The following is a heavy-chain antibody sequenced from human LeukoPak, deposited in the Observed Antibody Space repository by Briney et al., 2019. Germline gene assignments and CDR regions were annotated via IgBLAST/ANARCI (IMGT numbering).Heavy chain of an antibody. D-gene: IGHD6-6*01. CDR3: AKGVGSSSSYFDY. CDR2: ISGSGGST. J-gene: IGHJ4*02. CDR1: GFTFSDYY. V-gene: IGHV3-23*01. Sequence: GGSLRLSCAASGFTFSDYYMSWIRQAPGKGLEWVSAISGSGGSTYYADSVKGRFTISRDNSKNTLYLQMNSLRAEDTAVYYCAKGVGSSSSYFDYWGQGTLVTVSS.